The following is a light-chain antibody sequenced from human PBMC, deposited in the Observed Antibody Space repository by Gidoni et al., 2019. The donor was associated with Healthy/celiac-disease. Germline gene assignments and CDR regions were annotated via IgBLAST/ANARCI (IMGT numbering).Light chain of an antibody. J-gene: IGKJ1*01. V-gene: IGKV3-20*01. Sequence: ESGWTQSPGTLSLSPGERATLSCRASQSVSSSYLAWYQQKPGQAPRLLIYGASSRATGIPDRFSGRGSGTDFTLTISRLEPEDFAVYYCQQYGSSRTFGQGTKVEIK. CDR1: QSVSSSY. CDR3: QQYGSSRT. CDR2: GAS.